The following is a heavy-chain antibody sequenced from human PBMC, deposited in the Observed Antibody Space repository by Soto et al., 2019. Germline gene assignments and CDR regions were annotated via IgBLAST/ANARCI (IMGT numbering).Heavy chain of an antibody. CDR3: AREEGSSNMGTFPFYYMAV. J-gene: IGHJ6*03. CDR2: IIPILGTG. Sequence: QVQLVQSGPEVKKSGSSVKVSCKLSGGTFTSETISWVRQVPGQGLAWMGRIIPILGTGNYAQKFQGRITTTEQTSTNTGYMELSSLTSEDTAVYFFAREEGSSNMGTFPFYYMAVWGNGTTVTVS. V-gene: IGHV1-69*08. D-gene: IGHD7-27*01. CDR1: GGTFTSET.